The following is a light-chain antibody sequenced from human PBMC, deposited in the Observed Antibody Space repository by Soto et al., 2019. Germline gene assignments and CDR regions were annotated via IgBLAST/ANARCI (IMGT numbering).Light chain of an antibody. J-gene: IGKJ5*01. CDR3: QQRMNWPLT. CDR2: DAS. CDR1: QTVSSY. V-gene: IGKV3-11*01. Sequence: ELVMTQSPATLSVSPGERATLSCRASQTVSSYLLWYQQKRGQAPRLLIYDASNRATGIPARFSGSGSGTDFTLTISSLEPEDFAVYYCQQRMNWPLTFGQGTRLEIK.